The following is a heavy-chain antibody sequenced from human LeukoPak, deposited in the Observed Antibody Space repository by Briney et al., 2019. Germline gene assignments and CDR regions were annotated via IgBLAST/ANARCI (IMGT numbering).Heavy chain of an antibody. D-gene: IGHD2-2*01. Sequence: PSETLSLTCTVSGGSISSYYWSWIRQPAGKGLEWIGRIHTTGGTRYNPSLKSRITMSLDASKNQFTLKLSSATAADTAVYYCARDLALGYCPSSSCSSPLFDYWGQGTLVTVSS. CDR1: GGSISSYY. J-gene: IGHJ4*02. V-gene: IGHV4-4*07. CDR3: ARDLALGYCPSSSCSSPLFDY. CDR2: IHTTGGT.